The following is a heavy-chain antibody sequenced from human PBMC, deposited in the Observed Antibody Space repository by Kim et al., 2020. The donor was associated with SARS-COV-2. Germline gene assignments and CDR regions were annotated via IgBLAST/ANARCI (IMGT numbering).Heavy chain of an antibody. J-gene: IGHJ6*02. Sequence: SETLSLTCAVYGGSFSGYYWSWIRQPPGKGLEWIGEINHSGSTNYNPSLKSRVTISVDTSKNQFSLKLSSVTAADTAVYYCARLITRGYSYGYRGTSGGMDVWGQGTTVTVSS. CDR3: ARLITRGYSYGYRGTSGGMDV. V-gene: IGHV4-34*01. CDR1: GGSFSGYY. D-gene: IGHD5-18*01. CDR2: INHSGST.